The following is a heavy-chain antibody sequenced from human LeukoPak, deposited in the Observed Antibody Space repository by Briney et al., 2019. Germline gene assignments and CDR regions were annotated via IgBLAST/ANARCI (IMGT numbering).Heavy chain of an antibody. CDR1: GGSISSSNW. CDR3: ARAAYYDSSGYYYALDY. D-gene: IGHD3-22*01. Sequence: SGTLSLTCAVSGGSISSSNWWSWVRQPPGKGLEWIGEIYHSGSTNYNPSLKSRVTIPVDKSKNQFSLKLSSVTAADTAVYYCARAAYYDSSGYYYALDYWGQGTLVTVSS. CDR2: IYHSGST. J-gene: IGHJ4*02. V-gene: IGHV4-4*02.